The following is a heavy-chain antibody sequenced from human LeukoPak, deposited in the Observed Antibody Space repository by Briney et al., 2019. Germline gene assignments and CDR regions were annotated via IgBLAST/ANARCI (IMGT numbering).Heavy chain of an antibody. CDR3: ARVDTAMVRYYYYYYYMDV. CDR2: IYYSGST. Sequence: SETLSLTCTVSGGSISSYYWSWIRQPPGKGLEWIGYIYYSGSTNYNPSLKSRVTISVDTSKNQFSLKLSSVTAADTAVYYCARVDTAMVRYYYYYYYMDVWGKGTTVTVSS. CDR1: GGSISSYY. J-gene: IGHJ6*03. D-gene: IGHD5-18*01. V-gene: IGHV4-59*01.